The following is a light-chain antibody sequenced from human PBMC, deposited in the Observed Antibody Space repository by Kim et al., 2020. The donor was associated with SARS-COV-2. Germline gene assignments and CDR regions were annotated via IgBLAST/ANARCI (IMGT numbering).Light chain of an antibody. J-gene: IGKJ4*01. CDR1: QSVSNS. CDR2: DAS. V-gene: IGKV3-11*01. Sequence: EIVLTQSPATLSLSPGERATLSCRASQSVSNSLAWYQQKPGQAPRLLILDASNRATDIPARFSGSGSGTDFTLTISSLEPEDFAVYYCQQRDDWPSLTFGGGTKVEFK. CDR3: QQRDDWPSLT.